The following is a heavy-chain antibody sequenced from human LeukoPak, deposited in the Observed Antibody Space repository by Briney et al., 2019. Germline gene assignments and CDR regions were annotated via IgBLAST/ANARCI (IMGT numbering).Heavy chain of an antibody. CDR2: ISYDGSNK. Sequence: GRSLRLSCAASGFTFSSYAMHWVRQAPGKGLEWVAVISYDGSNKYYADSVKGRFTISRDNSKNTLYLQMSSLRAEDTAVYYCVKDGRSSGWYGWFDPWGQGTLVTVSS. D-gene: IGHD6-19*01. CDR3: VKDGRSSGWYGWFDP. V-gene: IGHV3-30*14. J-gene: IGHJ5*02. CDR1: GFTFSSYA.